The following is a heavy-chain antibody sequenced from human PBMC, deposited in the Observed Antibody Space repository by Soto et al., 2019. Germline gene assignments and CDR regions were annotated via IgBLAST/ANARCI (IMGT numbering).Heavy chain of an antibody. J-gene: IGHJ4*02. CDR3: ANLGSYAFWSGYSDY. V-gene: IGHV3-23*01. CDR1: GFTFSSYT. Sequence: SGGSLRLSCAASGFTFSSYTMSWVRQAPGQGLEWVSAISGSGCSTYYADSVKGRFTISRDNSKNTLYLQMNSLRAEDTAVDYCANLGSYAFWSGYSDYWGQGTLVTVSS. D-gene: IGHD3-16*01. CDR2: ISGSGCST.